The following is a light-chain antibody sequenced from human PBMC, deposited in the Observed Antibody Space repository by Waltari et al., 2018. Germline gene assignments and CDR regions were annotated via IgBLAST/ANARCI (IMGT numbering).Light chain of an antibody. V-gene: IGKV3-11*01. J-gene: IGKJ4*01. CDR1: QSVSSY. Sequence: EILLAQSPATLSLSPGERATLSCRASQSVSSYLDWYQQRPGQAPRLLIYGASNRATGIPARFSASGSGTDFTLTISSLEPEDFAVYYCHQRSDWLTFGGGTKVEIK. CDR3: HQRSDWLT. CDR2: GAS.